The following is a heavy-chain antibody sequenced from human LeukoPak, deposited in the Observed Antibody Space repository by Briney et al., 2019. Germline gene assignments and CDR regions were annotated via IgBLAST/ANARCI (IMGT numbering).Heavy chain of an antibody. J-gene: IGHJ3*02. CDR1: GYTFTSYD. CDR2: MSPNSGNT. D-gene: IGHD6-13*01. CDR3: ARAYSSSWTARAFDI. Sequence: ASVKVSCKASGYTFTSYDINWVRQATGQGLEWMGWMSPNSGNTGYAQKFQGRVTITRNTSISTAYMELSSLRSEDTAVYYCARAYSSSWTARAFDIWGQGTMVTVSS. V-gene: IGHV1-8*03.